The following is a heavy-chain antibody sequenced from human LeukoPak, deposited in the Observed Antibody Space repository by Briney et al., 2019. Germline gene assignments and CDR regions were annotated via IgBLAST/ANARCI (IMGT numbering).Heavy chain of an antibody. CDR1: GYTFTDYY. D-gene: IGHD6-13*01. CDR2: IIPILGIA. J-gene: IGHJ4*02. V-gene: IGHV1-69*04. CDR3: ARVPPLSDSSSWRFIDY. Sequence: ASVKVSCKASGYTFTDYYMHWVRQAPGQGLEWMGRIIPILGIANYAQKFQGRVTITADKSTSTAYMELSSLRSEDTAVYYCARVPPLSDSSSWRFIDYWGQGTLVTVSS.